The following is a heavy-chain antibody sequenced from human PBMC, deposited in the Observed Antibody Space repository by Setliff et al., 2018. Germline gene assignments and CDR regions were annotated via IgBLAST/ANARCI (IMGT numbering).Heavy chain of an antibody. CDR2: IYTSGST. CDR3: ARALAYSYGPPRSKYFDY. Sequence: SETLSLTCTVSGGSISSYYWSWIRQPAGKGLEWIGRIYTSGSTNYNPSLKSRVTMSVDTSKNQFSLKLSSVTAADTAVYYCARALAYSYGPPRSKYFDYWGQGTLVTVSS. V-gene: IGHV4-4*07. J-gene: IGHJ4*02. CDR1: GGSISSYY. D-gene: IGHD5-18*01.